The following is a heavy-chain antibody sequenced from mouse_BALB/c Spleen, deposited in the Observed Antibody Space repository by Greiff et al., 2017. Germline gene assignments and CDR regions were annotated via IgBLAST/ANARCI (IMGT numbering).Heavy chain of an antibody. J-gene: IGHJ2*01. CDR2: IWAGGST. CDR1: GFSLTSYG. CDR3: ARENYGYFYYFDY. Sequence: VQLQQSGPGLVAPSQSLSITCTVSGFSLTSYGVHWVRQPPGKGLEWLGVIWAGGSTNYNSALMSRLSISKDNSKSQVFLKMNSLQTDDTAMYYCARENYGYFYYFDYGGQGTTLTVSS. D-gene: IGHD2-2*01. V-gene: IGHV2-9*02.